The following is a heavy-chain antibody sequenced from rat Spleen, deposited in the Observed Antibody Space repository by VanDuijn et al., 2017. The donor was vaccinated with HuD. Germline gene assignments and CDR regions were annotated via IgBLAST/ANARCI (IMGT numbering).Heavy chain of an antibody. V-gene: IGHV5-25*01. Sequence: EVQLVESDGGLVQPGRSLKLSCAASGFTFSDYYMAWVRQAPTKGLEWVATITSGGSNTYYPDSVKGRFTISRDNAKSTLYLQMDSLRSEDTATYYCAKGLITGYVMDAWGQGVMVTVSS. CDR3: AKGLITGYVMDA. D-gene: IGHD1-1*01. CDR2: ITSGGSNT. CDR1: GFTFSDYY. J-gene: IGHJ2*01.